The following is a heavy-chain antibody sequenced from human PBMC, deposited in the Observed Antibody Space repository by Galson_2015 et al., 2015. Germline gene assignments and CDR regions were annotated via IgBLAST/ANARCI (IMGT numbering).Heavy chain of an antibody. J-gene: IGHJ6*02. V-gene: IGHV4-59*11. Sequence: SETLSLTCSVSGDPINSHFWSWIRQPPGKGLEWIGYIYYTGSTNYNPSLRGRVTISLDTSKNQFSLKLSSVTAADTALYYCARDASYGMDVWRQGTTVTVSS. CDR1: GDPINSHF. CDR3: ARDASYGMDV. CDR2: IYYTGST.